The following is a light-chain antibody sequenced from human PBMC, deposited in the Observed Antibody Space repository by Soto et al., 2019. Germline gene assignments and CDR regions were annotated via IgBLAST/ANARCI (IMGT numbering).Light chain of an antibody. V-gene: IGLV1-51*01. J-gene: IGLJ1*01. Sequence: VLTQPPSVSAAPGQKVTISCSGSSSNIGENYVSWYQQLPGTAPQLLIYDNNKRPSGIPDRFSASKSGTSATLGITGLQTGDEADYCCGTWDSSLYAFVFGTGTKVTVL. CDR2: DNN. CDR1: SSNIGENY. CDR3: GTWDSSLYAFV.